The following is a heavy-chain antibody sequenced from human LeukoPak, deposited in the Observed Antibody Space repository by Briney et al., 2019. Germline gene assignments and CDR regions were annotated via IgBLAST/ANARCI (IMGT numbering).Heavy chain of an antibody. D-gene: IGHD2-2*01. CDR1: GGSFSGYY. Sequence: SETLSLTCAVYGGSFSGYYWSWIRQPPGKGLEWIGEINHSGSTNYNPSLKSRVTISVDTSKNQFSLKLSSVTAADTAVYYCASRVCSSTSCYYFDYWGQGTLVTVSP. V-gene: IGHV4-34*01. CDR3: ASRVCSSTSCYYFDY. J-gene: IGHJ4*02. CDR2: INHSGST.